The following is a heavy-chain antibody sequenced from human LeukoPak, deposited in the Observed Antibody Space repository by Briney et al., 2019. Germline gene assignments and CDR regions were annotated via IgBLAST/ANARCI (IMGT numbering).Heavy chain of an antibody. V-gene: IGHV3-30*18. CDR2: ISYDGRNK. CDR3: AKDLGDYKYFFDF. D-gene: IGHD2-21*02. J-gene: IGHJ4*02. CDR1: GFTFSSYG. Sequence: GRSLRLSCAASGFTFSSYGMHWVRQAPGKGLEWVAVISYDGRNKYYADSVEGRFTISRDNSKNTLYLQMNSLRAENTAVYSCAKDLGDYKYFFDFWGQGTLVAVSS.